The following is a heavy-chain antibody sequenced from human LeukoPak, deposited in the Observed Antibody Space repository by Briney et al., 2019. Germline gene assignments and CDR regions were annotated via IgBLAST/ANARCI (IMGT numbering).Heavy chain of an antibody. CDR2: ISASGGTT. Sequence: GGSLRLSCAASGFTFSTYAVSWVRQSPGKGLEWVSTISASGGTTYYADSVKGRFTISRDNSKNTLYLQMNSLRAEDTAVYYCAKVYDYVWGSYRDFDYWGQGTLVTVSS. CDR3: AKVYDYVWGSYRDFDY. D-gene: IGHD3-16*02. V-gene: IGHV3-23*01. J-gene: IGHJ4*02. CDR1: GFTFSTYA.